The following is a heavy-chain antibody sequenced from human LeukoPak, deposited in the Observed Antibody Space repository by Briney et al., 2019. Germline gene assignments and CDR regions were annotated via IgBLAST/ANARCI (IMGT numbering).Heavy chain of an antibody. V-gene: IGHV1-69*05. CDR2: IIPIFGTA. CDR3: ARDLSGSAALGNRFDP. D-gene: IGHD2-2*01. CDR1: GGTFSSYA. J-gene: IGHJ5*02. Sequence: SVKVSCKASGGTFSSYAISWVRQAPGQGLEWMGGIIPIFGTANYAQKFQGRVTITTDESTSTAYMELSSLRSEDTAVYYCARDLSGSAALGNRFDPWGQGTLVTVSS.